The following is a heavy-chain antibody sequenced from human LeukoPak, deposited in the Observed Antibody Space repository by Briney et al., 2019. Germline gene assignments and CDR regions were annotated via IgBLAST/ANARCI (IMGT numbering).Heavy chain of an antibody. CDR2: ISYDGSNK. D-gene: IGHD3-10*01. CDR1: GFTFSSYG. Sequence: GRSLRLSCAASGFTFSSYGMHWVRQAPGKGLEWVAVISYDGSNKYYADSVKGRFTISRDNSKNTLYLQMNSLRAEDTAVYYCARLMGSYLDYWGQGTLVTVSS. CDR3: ARLMGSYLDY. J-gene: IGHJ4*02. V-gene: IGHV3-30*03.